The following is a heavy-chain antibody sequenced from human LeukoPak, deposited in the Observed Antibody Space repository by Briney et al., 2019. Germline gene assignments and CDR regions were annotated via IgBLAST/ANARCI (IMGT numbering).Heavy chain of an antibody. CDR1: GGTFSSYA. CDR3: ARALSDYGDWYFDY. Sequence: SVKVSSKASGGTFSSYAISWVRQAPGQGLEWMGGIIPIFGTANYAQKFQGRVTITADESTSTAYMELSSQRSEDTAVYYCARALSDYGDWYFDYWVRGTLVTVSS. D-gene: IGHD4-17*01. V-gene: IGHV1-69*13. J-gene: IGHJ4*02. CDR2: IIPIFGTA.